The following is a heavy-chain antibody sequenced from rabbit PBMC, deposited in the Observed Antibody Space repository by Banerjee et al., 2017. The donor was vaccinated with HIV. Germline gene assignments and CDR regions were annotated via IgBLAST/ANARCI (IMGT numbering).Heavy chain of an antibody. Sequence: QEQLVESGGGLVTLGGSLKLSCKASGIDFSNCGISWVRQAPGKGLEWIAYINPGFGITNYANSVKGRFTISSDNAQNTVFLQMTSLTASDTATYFCARWASGGGWYMTRLDLWGPGTLVTVS. CDR3: ARWASGGGWYMTRLDL. D-gene: IGHD1-1*01. J-gene: IGHJ3*01. CDR2: INPGFGIT. CDR1: GIDFSNCG. V-gene: IGHV1S47*01.